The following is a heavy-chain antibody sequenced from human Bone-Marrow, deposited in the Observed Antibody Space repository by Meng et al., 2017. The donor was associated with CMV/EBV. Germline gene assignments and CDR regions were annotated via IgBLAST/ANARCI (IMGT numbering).Heavy chain of an antibody. V-gene: IGHV3-20*01. Sequence: GGSLRLSCAASGFMFDDYGMSWVRQAPGKGLEWVSGINWNGGSTDYADSVRGRFTISRDNAKNSLYLHMNSLRVEDTALYHCARNVGYYYGMDVWGQGTTVTFSS. CDR1: GFMFDDYG. J-gene: IGHJ6*02. D-gene: IGHD1-26*01. CDR3: ARNVGYYYGMDV. CDR2: INWNGGST.